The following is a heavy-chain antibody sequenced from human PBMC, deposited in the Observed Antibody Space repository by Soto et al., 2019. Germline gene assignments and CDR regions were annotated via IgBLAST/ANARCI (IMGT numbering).Heavy chain of an antibody. CDR2: IMKDGGGK. CDR3: ARDSDYYKADY. D-gene: IGHD2-21*02. J-gene: IGHJ4*02. CDR1: GFTFSDYW. V-gene: IGHV3-7*01. Sequence: EVQLVESGGGLVQPGGSLRLSCAASGFTFSDYWMGWVRQAPGKGLEWVATIMKDGGGKKYVDSVKGRFTISRDNAKNSLFLQMNSLRAEDTAVYYCARDSDYYKADYWGQGTLVTVSS.